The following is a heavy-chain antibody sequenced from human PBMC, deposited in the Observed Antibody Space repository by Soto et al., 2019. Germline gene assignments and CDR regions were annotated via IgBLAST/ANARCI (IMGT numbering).Heavy chain of an antibody. CDR2: IYYSGST. V-gene: IGHV4-59*08. J-gene: IGHJ4*02. Sequence: QVQLQESGPGLVKPSETLSLTCTVSGGSISSYYWSWIRQPPGKGLEWIGYIYYSGSTNYNPSLKSRVTISVDTSKNQFSLKLSSVTAADTAVYYCAGGRYYDYVWGSYRTPGTSDYWGQGTLVTVSS. D-gene: IGHD3-16*02. CDR3: AGGRYYDYVWGSYRTPGTSDY. CDR1: GGSISSYY.